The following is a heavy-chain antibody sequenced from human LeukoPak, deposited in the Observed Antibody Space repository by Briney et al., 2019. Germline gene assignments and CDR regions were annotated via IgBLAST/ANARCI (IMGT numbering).Heavy chain of an antibody. V-gene: IGHV3-7*03. CDR3: AKDAYNGYIDF. D-gene: IGHD6-13*01. CDR2: MNEYGSEI. CDR1: GFIFRDFS. J-gene: IGHJ4*02. Sequence: GGSLRLSCSVSGFIFRDFSMSWVRQAPGKGLEWVAKMNEYGSEIFYVDSVKGRFTISRDNGKNSLYLQMNSLRAEDTALYYCAKDAYNGYIDFWGQGTLVAVS.